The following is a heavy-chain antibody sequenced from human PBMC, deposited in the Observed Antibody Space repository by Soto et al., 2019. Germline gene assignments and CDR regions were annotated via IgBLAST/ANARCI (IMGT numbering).Heavy chain of an antibody. CDR2: INHSGST. J-gene: IGHJ5*02. CDR1: GGSFSGYY. D-gene: IGHD3-9*01. V-gene: IGHV4-34*01. Sequence: SETLSLTCAVYGGSFSGYYWSWIRQPPGKGLEWIGEINHSGSTNYNPSLKSRVTISVDKSKNQFSLKLSSVTAADTAVYYCARDGGGYYDILTVYTPCGQGTLVTVSS. CDR3: ARDGGGYYDILTVYTP.